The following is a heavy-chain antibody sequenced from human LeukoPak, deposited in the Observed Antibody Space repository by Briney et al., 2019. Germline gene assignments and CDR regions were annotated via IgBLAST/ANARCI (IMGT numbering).Heavy chain of an antibody. J-gene: IGHJ5*02. Sequence: GESLKISCKGSGYSYTTYWIGWVRQMPGKGLEWMGIIYLGDSDTRYSPSFQGQVTISADKSISTAYLQWSSLKASDTAMYYCARHVSLYSSGFDPWGQGTLVTVSS. CDR2: IYLGDSDT. D-gene: IGHD6-25*01. CDR3: ARHVSLYSSGFDP. V-gene: IGHV5-51*01. CDR1: GYSYTTYW.